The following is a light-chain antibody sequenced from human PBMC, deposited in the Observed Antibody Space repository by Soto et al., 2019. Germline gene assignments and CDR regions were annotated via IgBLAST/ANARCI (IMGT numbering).Light chain of an antibody. J-gene: IGLJ1*01. Sequence: QSVLTQPASVYGSPGQSITISRTGTSSEVGAYNYVSWYQQHPGKAPKLMIYDVSNRPSGVSNRFSGSKSGNTASLTISGLQAEDEADYYCNSYTNSDAYVFGAGTKVTVL. CDR3: NSYTNSDAYV. V-gene: IGLV2-14*01. CDR2: DVS. CDR1: SSEVGAYNY.